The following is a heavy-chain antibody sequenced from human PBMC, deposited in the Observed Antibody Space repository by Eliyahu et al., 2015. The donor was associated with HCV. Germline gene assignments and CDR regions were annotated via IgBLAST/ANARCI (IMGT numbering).Heavy chain of an antibody. CDR3: AKAHYDILTGIDY. D-gene: IGHD3-9*01. CDR1: GFTFSSYA. J-gene: IGHJ4*02. CDR2: ISGSGGNT. V-gene: IGHV3-23*04. Sequence: EVQLVESGGGLVQPGGSLRLSCAASGFTFSSYAMXWVRQAPGKGLEWVSAISGSGGNTYSADSVKGRFAISRDNSKNTLYLQMSSLRAEDTAVYYCAKAHYDILTGIDYWGQGTLVTVSS.